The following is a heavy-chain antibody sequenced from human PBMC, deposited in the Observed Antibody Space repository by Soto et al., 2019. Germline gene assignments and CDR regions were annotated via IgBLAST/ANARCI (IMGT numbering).Heavy chain of an antibody. J-gene: IGHJ4*02. D-gene: IGHD6-13*01. CDR1: GFTFSSYA. V-gene: IGHV3-30-3*01. Sequence: GGSLRLSCAASGFTFSSYAMHWVRQAPGKGLEWVAVISYDGSNKYYADSVKGRFTISRDNSKNTLYLQMNSLRAEDTAVYYCARGGQQLPRARFDYWGQGTLVTVSS. CDR3: ARGGQQLPRARFDY. CDR2: ISYDGSNK.